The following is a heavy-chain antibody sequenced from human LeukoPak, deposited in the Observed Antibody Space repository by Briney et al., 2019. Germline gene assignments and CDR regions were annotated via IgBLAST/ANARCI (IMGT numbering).Heavy chain of an antibody. CDR3: ARGLVNYYGSGSYYDYFDY. CDR2: IWYDGSSK. J-gene: IGHJ4*02. CDR1: GFTFSSYG. D-gene: IGHD3-10*01. Sequence: GGSLRLSCAASGFTFSSYGMHWVRQAPGKGLEWVAVIWYDGSSKYYADSVEGRFTISRDNSKNTLYLQMNSLRAEDTAVYYCARGLVNYYGSGSYYDYFDYWGQGTLVTVSS. V-gene: IGHV3-33*01.